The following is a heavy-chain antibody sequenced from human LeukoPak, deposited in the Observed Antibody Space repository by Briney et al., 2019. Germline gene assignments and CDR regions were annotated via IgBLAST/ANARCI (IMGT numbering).Heavy chain of an antibody. Sequence: ASVKVSCKASGGTFSSYAISWVRQAPGQGLEWMGGIIPIFGTANYAQKFQGRVTITADESTSTAYMELSSLRSEDTAVYYCASNIVQLWLRYYYGMDVWGQGTTVTVSS. CDR2: IIPIFGTA. J-gene: IGHJ6*02. CDR3: ASNIVQLWLRYYYGMDV. CDR1: GGTFSSYA. V-gene: IGHV1-69*13. D-gene: IGHD5-18*01.